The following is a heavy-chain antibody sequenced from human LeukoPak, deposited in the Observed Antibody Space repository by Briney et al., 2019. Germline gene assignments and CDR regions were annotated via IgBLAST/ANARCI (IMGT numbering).Heavy chain of an antibody. Sequence: GGSLRLSCAASGFTVSSNYMSWVRQAPGKGLEWVSVIYSGGSTYYADSVKGRFTISRDNSKNTLYLQMNSLRAEDTAVYYCARAPYGSGREGTFDYWGQGTLVTVSS. CDR2: IYSGGST. D-gene: IGHD3-10*01. V-gene: IGHV3-66*01. CDR3: ARAPYGSGREGTFDY. CDR1: GFTVSSNY. J-gene: IGHJ4*02.